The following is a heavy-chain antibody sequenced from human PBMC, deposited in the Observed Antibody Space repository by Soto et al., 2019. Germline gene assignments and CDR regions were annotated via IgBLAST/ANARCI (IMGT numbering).Heavy chain of an antibody. V-gene: IGHV4-4*02. Sequence: PSETLSLTCTVSGGSISSRNWWSWLRQSPTKGLEWIGEIYQSGSTNYNPSLESRVTISVDKSKNQFSLELTSLTAADTAMYYCAKDRLWGSSDRGAPDDFEVWGQGTMVTV. D-gene: IGHD6-6*01. CDR2: IYQSGST. J-gene: IGHJ3*01. CDR3: AKDRLWGSSDRGAPDDFEV. CDR1: GGSISSRNW.